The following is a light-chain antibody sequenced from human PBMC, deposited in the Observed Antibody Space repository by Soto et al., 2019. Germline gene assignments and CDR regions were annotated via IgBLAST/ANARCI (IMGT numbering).Light chain of an antibody. CDR2: GAS. V-gene: IGKV3-20*01. Sequence: EIVLTQSPGTLSLSPGERATLSCRTSQTVSNTDLAWYQQKPGQAPRLLIYGASSRATGIQDRFSGSGSGTDCTLTISRLEPEDFAVYYCQQYSTSPPEYTFGQGTKLEIK. J-gene: IGKJ2*01. CDR1: QTVSNTD. CDR3: QQYSTSPPEYT.